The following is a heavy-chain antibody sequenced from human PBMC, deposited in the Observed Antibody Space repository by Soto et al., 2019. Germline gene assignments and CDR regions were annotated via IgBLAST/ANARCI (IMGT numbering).Heavy chain of an antibody. V-gene: IGHV4-38-2*01. CDR2: IYHSGST. Sequence: SETLSLTCAVSGYSISSGYYWGWLRQPPGKGLEWIGSIYHSGSTYYNPSLKSRVTISVDTSKNQFSLKLSSVTAADTAVYYCARVGYAIGWFDPWGQGTLV. J-gene: IGHJ5*02. CDR3: ARVGYAIGWFDP. CDR1: GYSISSGYY. D-gene: IGHD3-9*01.